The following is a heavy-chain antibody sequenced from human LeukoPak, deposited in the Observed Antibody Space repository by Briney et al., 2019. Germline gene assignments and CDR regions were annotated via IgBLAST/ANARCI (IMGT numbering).Heavy chain of an antibody. D-gene: IGHD4-11*01. CDR1: GGSISGYY. Sequence: SETLSLTCSVSGGSISGYYWSWIRQSPGKGLEWIGFIYYSGSSNYNPFLKSRVTISIDTSKNQFSLKLSSVTPADTAVYYCAXGRDYSTSLDYYYLDVWGKGTTVTFSS. CDR3: AXGRDYSTSLDYYYLDV. V-gene: IGHV4-59*01. CDR2: IYYSGSS. J-gene: IGHJ6*03.